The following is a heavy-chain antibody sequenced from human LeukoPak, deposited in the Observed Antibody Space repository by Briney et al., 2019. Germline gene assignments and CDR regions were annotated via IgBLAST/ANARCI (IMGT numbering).Heavy chain of an antibody. D-gene: IGHD1-1*01. Sequence: PSETLSLTCAVSGGSISSSNWWSWFRQPPGRGLGWIGEIYHGGSTNYNPSLKSRATLAVDTTKNQFSLQLRSVTAAGAAVYYSPRAVQLERPPPLIGYYYMDVWGKGTTVTVSS. V-gene: IGHV4-4*02. CDR3: PRAVQLERPPPLIGYYYMDV. CDR2: IYHGGST. CDR1: GGSISSSNW. J-gene: IGHJ6*03.